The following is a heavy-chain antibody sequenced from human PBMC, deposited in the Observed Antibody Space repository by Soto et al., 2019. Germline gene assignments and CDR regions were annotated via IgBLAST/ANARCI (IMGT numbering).Heavy chain of an antibody. D-gene: IGHD3-22*01. J-gene: IGHJ5*02. V-gene: IGHV4-61*01. Sequence: SETLSLTCTVSGGSVSSGSYYWSWIRQPPGKGLEWIGYIYYSGSTNYSPSLKSRVTISVDTSKNQFSLKLSSVTAADTAVYYCARGTYYYDSSGYFSGWFDPWGQGTLVTVS. CDR2: IYYSGST. CDR3: ARGTYYYDSSGYFSGWFDP. CDR1: GGSVSSGSYY.